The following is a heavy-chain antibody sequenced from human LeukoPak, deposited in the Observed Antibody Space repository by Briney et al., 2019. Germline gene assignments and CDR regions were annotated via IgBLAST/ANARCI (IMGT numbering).Heavy chain of an antibody. D-gene: IGHD5-18*01. CDR3: AKDGPDTAMVGPFDY. Sequence: PGVSLRLSCAASGFAFSSYAMSWVRQAPGKGLEWVSAISGSGGSTYYADSVKGRFTISRDNSKNTLYLQMNSLRAEDTAVYYCAKDGPDTAMVGPFDYWGQGTLVTVSS. CDR1: GFAFSSYA. V-gene: IGHV3-23*01. CDR2: ISGSGGST. J-gene: IGHJ4*02.